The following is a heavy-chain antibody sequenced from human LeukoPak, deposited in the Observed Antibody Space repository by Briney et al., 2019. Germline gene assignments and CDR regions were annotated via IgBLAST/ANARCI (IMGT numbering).Heavy chain of an antibody. CDR3: AKRGCDTNGCPYYFDY. J-gene: IGHJ4*02. CDR2: INSDGRST. CDR1: GFTFSSNL. Sequence: PGGSLRLSCAASGFTFSSNLMHWVRQGPGKGLVWVSHINSDGRSTRYADSVKGRFTISRDNFKNTLYLQMNSLRAEDTAVYYCAKRGCDTNGCPYYFDYWGQGTLVTVSS. V-gene: IGHV3-74*01. D-gene: IGHD2-8*01.